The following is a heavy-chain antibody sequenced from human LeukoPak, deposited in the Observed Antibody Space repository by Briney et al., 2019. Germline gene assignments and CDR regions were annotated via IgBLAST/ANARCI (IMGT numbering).Heavy chain of an antibody. CDR2: ISGSGGST. CDR3: AKATRGSAMVMASSNYFDY. J-gene: IGHJ4*02. CDR1: GFTFSSYA. D-gene: IGHD5-18*01. V-gene: IGHV3-23*01. Sequence: GGSLRVSCAASGFTFSSYAMSWVRQAPGKGLEWVSAISGSGGSTYYADSVKGRFTISRDNSKNTLYLQMNSLRAEDTAVYYCAKATRGSAMVMASSNYFDYWGQGTLVTVSS.